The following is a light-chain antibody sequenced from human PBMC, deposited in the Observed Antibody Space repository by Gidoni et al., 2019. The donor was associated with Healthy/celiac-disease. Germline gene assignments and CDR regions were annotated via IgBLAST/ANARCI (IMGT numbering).Light chain of an antibody. Sequence: EFVLTQPPSTLSSSPGERATLSCRASQSVSSSYLAWYQQKPGQAPRLLIYGASSRATGMPDRYSGSGSGTDFTLTISRLEPEDVAVYYCQQYGSSPALTFGGGTKVEIK. CDR1: QSVSSSY. CDR3: QQYGSSPALT. CDR2: GAS. V-gene: IGKV3-20*01. J-gene: IGKJ4*01.